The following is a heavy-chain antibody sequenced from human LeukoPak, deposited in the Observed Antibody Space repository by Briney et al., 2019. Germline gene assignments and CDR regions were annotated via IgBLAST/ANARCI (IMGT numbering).Heavy chain of an antibody. CDR1: GFTFSDFY. Sequence: PGGSLRLSCAASGFTFSDFYMSWIRQAPGKGLEWVSYISGSGSTVFYADSVKGRFTISRDNAKNSLYLQMNSLRAEDTAVYYCARGGRRSRITMVRRITWTFDYWGQGTLVTVSS. CDR3: ARGGRRSRITMVRRITWTFDY. V-gene: IGHV3-11*01. D-gene: IGHD3-10*01. J-gene: IGHJ4*02. CDR2: ISGSGSTV.